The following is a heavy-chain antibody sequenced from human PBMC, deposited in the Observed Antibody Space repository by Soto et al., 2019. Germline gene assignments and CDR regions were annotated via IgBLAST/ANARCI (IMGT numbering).Heavy chain of an antibody. CDR3: TRGGGYSGYDPFDY. CDR2: INGGGSSA. V-gene: IGHV3-74*01. CDR1: GFSFSIFW. J-gene: IGHJ4*02. D-gene: IGHD5-12*01. Sequence: EVQLVESGGDLVQPGGSLRLSCAASGFSFSIFWMHWVRQAPGKGLVWVSSINGGGSSAAYADSVKGRFTFSRDNAKNTVYLQMHSLRAEDTAVYYCTRGGGYSGYDPFDYWGQGTLVTVSS.